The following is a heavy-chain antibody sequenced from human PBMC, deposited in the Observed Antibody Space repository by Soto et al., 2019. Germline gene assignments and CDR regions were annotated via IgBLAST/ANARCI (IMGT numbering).Heavy chain of an antibody. J-gene: IGHJ3*02. CDR2: ISGSGGAT. CDR3: SKVTDCGPSRCDDGIDI. V-gene: IGHV3-23*01. CDR1: GFTFGSYS. Sequence: EVQLLESGGGLAQPGGSLRLSCAASGFTFGSYSMNWVRQAPGKGLEWVSIISGSGGATFYADSVNVRFTISRDNFKKSGVLQMDSLRADDTGVYYCSKVTDCGPSRCDDGIDIWGHGTMVTVS. D-gene: IGHD2-21*01.